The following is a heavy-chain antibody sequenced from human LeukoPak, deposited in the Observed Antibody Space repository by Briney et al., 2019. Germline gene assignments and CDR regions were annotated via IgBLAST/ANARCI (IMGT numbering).Heavy chain of an antibody. D-gene: IGHD4-23*01. CDR2: ISGSGGGT. Sequence: PGGSLRLSCAASGFSFTSYGMSWVRQPPGEGPEWVSSISGSGGGTYYADSVKGRFTISRDNSKNTLYLEMSSLRVEDTAVYFCAKEAQYHRWIDVWGQGTMVAVSS. V-gene: IGHV3-23*01. CDR1: GFSFTSYG. CDR3: AKEAQYHRWIDV. J-gene: IGHJ3*01.